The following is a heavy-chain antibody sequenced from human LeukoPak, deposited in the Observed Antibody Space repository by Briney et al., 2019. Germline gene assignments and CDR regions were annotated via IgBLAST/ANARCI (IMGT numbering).Heavy chain of an antibody. D-gene: IGHD4-23*01. V-gene: IGHV3-30*02. J-gene: IGHJ4*02. Sequence: PGGSLRLSCAASGFTFSSYGMHWVRQAPGKGLEWVAFIRYDGSNKYYADSVKGRFTISRDNSKNTLYLRMNSLRAEDTAVYYCAKKETTVVTGGFDYWGQGTLVTVSS. CDR3: AKKETTVVTGGFDY. CDR2: IRYDGSNK. CDR1: GFTFSSYG.